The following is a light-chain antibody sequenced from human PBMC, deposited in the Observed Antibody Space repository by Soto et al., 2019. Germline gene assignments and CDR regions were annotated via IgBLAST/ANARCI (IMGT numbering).Light chain of an antibody. V-gene: IGKV1-5*03. Sequence: DIKMTQSPSTLSASVGDRVTITCRASQSINSWLAWYQQKPGKAPSLVIYKASILESGVPSGFSGSGSGTEFTLTISSLQPDDVTTYYCQQYHSYSWTFGQGTKVDMK. CDR1: QSINSW. CDR3: QQYHSYSWT. CDR2: KAS. J-gene: IGKJ1*01.